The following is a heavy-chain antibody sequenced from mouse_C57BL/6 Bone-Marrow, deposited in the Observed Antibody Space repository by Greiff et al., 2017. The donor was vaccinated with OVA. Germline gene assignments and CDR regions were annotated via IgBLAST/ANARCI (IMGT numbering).Heavy chain of an antibody. J-gene: IGHJ1*03. CDR2: IYPRSGNT. D-gene: IGHD1-1*01. Sequence: QVQLQQSGAELARPGASVKLSCKASGYTFTSYGISWVKQRTGQGLEWIGEIYPRSGNTYYNEKFKGKATLTADKSSSTAYMELRSLTSEDSAVYSCAISDSSYLYFDVWGTGTTVTVSA. CDR1: GYTFTSYG. V-gene: IGHV1-81*01. CDR3: AISDSSYLYFDV.